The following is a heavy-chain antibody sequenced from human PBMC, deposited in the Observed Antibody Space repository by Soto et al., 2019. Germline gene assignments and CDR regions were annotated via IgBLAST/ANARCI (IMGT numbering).Heavy chain of an antibody. CDR3: ARKVPGSTTRPDYWYFDL. D-gene: IGHD3-10*01. CDR2: ISGGGDAT. J-gene: IGHJ2*01. CDR1: GFTFISYA. V-gene: IGHV3-23*01. Sequence: EVHLLESGGGLVQPGGSLRLSCAASGFTFISYAMNWVRQAPGKGLQWVSAISGGGDATFYADSVKGRFTISRDNSRNTVTLQMNSLGADDPAVYYCARKVPGSTTRPDYWYFDLWGRGTLVTVSS.